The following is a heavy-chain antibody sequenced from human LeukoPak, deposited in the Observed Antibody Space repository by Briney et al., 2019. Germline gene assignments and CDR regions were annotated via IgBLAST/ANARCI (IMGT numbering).Heavy chain of an antibody. V-gene: IGHV2-5*01. CDR1: GFSLSTSGVA. D-gene: IGHD4-17*01. CDR3: ARRRSPSNGDWFDP. CDR2: IYWNDGK. Sequence: SGPTLVKPTQTLTLTCTFSGFSLSTSGVAVGWSRQPPGGALEWLALIYWNDGKYYSPSLKSRLTIAKDTSKNQVVLTMTNMDPVDTATFYCARRRSPSNGDWFDPWGQGTLVTVSS. J-gene: IGHJ5*02.